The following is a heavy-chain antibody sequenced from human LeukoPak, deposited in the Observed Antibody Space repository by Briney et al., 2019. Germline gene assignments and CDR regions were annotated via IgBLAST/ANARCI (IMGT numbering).Heavy chain of an antibody. V-gene: IGHV3-7*01. Sequence: PGGSLRLSCAASGFTFSNYWMTWVRQAPGKGLEWVANINQDGSTKYYVDSVKGRFTISRDNAKNLLSLQMNSLRAEDTAVYYCARTAYWGQGTLVTVSS. CDR2: INQDGSTK. J-gene: IGHJ4*02. CDR3: ARTAY. CDR1: GFTFSNYW. D-gene: IGHD2-21*02.